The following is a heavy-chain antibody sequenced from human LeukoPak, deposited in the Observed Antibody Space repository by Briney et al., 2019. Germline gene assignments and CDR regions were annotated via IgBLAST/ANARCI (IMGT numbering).Heavy chain of an antibody. J-gene: IGHJ4*02. Sequence: PGGPLRLSCAASGFTFSSYAMSWVRQAPGKGLEWVSAISGSGGSTYYADSVKGRFTISRDNSKNTLYLQMNSLRAEDTAVYYCAKAAYCTSTSCHFSGYAQRPLDSWGQGTLVTVSS. CDR3: AKAAYCTSTSCHFSGYAQRPLDS. V-gene: IGHV3-23*01. CDR2: ISGSGGST. CDR1: GFTFSSYA. D-gene: IGHD2-2*01.